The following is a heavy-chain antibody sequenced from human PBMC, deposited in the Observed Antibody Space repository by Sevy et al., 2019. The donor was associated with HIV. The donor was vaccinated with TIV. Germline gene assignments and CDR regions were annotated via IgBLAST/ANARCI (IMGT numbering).Heavy chain of an antibody. J-gene: IGHJ3*02. CDR1: GFTFSSYA. CDR2: ISGSGGST. Sequence: GGSLRLSCAASGFTFSSYAMSWVRQAPGKGLEWVSAISGSGGSTYYADSVKGRFTISRDNSKNTLYLQMNSLRAEDTAVYYCANSPRHYYDSSGYYFQPAFDIWGQGTMVTVSS. D-gene: IGHD3-22*01. V-gene: IGHV3-23*01. CDR3: ANSPRHYYDSSGYYFQPAFDI.